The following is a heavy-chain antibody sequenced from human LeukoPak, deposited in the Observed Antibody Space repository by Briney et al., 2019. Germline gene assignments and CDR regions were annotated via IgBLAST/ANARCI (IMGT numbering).Heavy chain of an antibody. Sequence: GESLQISCKGSGYSFTSYWIGWVRQMPGKGLEWMGIIYPGDSDTRYSPSFQGQVTISADKSISTAYLQWSSLKASDTAMYYCARIYCGGDCYSPALFNYYGMDVWGQGTTVTVSS. J-gene: IGHJ6*02. V-gene: IGHV5-51*01. CDR2: IYPGDSDT. CDR3: ARIYCGGDCYSPALFNYYGMDV. D-gene: IGHD2-21*02. CDR1: GYSFTSYW.